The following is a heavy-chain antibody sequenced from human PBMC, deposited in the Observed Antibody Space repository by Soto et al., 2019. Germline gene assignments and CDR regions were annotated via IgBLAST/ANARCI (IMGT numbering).Heavy chain of an antibody. CDR3: ARLRTYDLMTAPDY. Sequence: PSETLSLTCTVSGVSISSYYWSWIRQPPGKGLEWIGYIYYSGSTNYNPSLKSRVTISVDTSKNQFSLKLSSVTAADTAVYYCARLRTYDLMTAPDYWGQGTRVTVS. J-gene: IGHJ4*02. CDR1: GVSISSYY. D-gene: IGHD2-21*02. CDR2: IYYSGST. V-gene: IGHV4-59*08.